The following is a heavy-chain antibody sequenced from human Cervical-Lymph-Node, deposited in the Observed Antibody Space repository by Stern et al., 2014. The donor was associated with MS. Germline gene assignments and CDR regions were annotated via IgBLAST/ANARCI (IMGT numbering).Heavy chain of an antibody. D-gene: IGHD3-10*01. CDR1: GYTFTSYN. Sequence: QVQLVQSGAEVKKPGASVKVSCKASGYTFTSYNMHWVRQAPGQGLEWMGIINPSGGSTSYGQKLQGIVTMTRDTSTSTVYMELSSLRSEDTAVDYWARDKYDGSGSYELGYWGQGTLVTVSS. V-gene: IGHV1-46*04. J-gene: IGHJ4*02. CDR3: ARDKYDGSGSYELGY. CDR2: INPSGGST.